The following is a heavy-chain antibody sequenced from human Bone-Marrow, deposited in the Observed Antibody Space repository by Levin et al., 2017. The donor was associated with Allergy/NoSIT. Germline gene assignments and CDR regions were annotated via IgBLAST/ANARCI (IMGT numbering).Heavy chain of an antibody. Sequence: GESLKISCAASGFTFSTYSMHWVRQAPGKGLEWVSYIGGTTSTILYADSVKGRFTISRDNAKNSLYLQMNSLRDEDTAVYYCARGFAVDRSYFDYWGQGTLVTVSS. J-gene: IGHJ4*02. CDR3: ARGFAVDRSYFDY. CDR1: GFTFSTYS. CDR2: IGGTTSTI. D-gene: IGHD2-15*01. V-gene: IGHV3-48*02.